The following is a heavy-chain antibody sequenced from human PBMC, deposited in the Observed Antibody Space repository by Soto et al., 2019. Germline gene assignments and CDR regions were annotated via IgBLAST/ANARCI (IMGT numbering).Heavy chain of an antibody. Sequence: SETLSLTCAFHCGSFIDYYWSWIRQAPGKGLEWIGEINHSGKTNYNPSLKSRVNMSVDTSKNQFSLKVNSVTAADTAVYYCARGQTSNDWFDPWGQGNLVTVSS. CDR2: INHSGKT. CDR3: ARGQTSNDWFDP. D-gene: IGHD7-27*01. CDR1: CGSFIDYY. V-gene: IGHV4-34*01. J-gene: IGHJ5*02.